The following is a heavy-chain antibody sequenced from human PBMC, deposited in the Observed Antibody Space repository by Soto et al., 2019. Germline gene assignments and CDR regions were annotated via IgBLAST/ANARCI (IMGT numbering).Heavy chain of an antibody. CDR2: VWRMTTNLHA. CDR1: GVSVTNHY. V-gene: IGHV4-59*02. J-gene: IGHJ4*02. CDR3: AAAQRPIMITHHRHAQFSYDS. Sequence: QVQLQESGPGLVKPSETLSLTCAVSGVSVTNHYWIWVRQPPGKGLESIGYVWRMTTNLHANYNHALASRVTMSYYTSNNQFSLNMISVTAANAATYYSAAAQRPIMITHHRHAQFSYDSWGQRILGSVSS. D-gene: IGHD3-16*01.